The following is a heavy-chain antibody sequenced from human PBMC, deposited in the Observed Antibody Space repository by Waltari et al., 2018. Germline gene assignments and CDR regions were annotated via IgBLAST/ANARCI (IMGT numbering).Heavy chain of an antibody. D-gene: IGHD3-22*01. V-gene: IGHV4-34*01. CDR1: GGSFSGYY. CDR3: AGEYYYDSSGYRFGY. CDR2: INHSGST. J-gene: IGHJ4*02. Sequence: QVQLQQWGAGLLKPSETLSLTCAVYGGSFSGYYWSWIRQPPGKGLEWIGEINHSGSTNYNPSLKSRVTISVDTSKNQFSLKLSSVTAADTAVYYCAGEYYYDSSGYRFGYWGQGTLVTVSS.